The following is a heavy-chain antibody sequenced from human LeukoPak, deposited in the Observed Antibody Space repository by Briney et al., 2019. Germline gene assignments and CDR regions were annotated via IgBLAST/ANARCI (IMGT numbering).Heavy chain of an antibody. CDR1: GFTFSNHG. CDR3: AKGAGYYDSSGYYRRVY. V-gene: IGHV3-23*01. CDR2: ISGSGGST. D-gene: IGHD3-22*01. J-gene: IGHJ4*02. Sequence: GGSLRLSCAASGFTFSNHGMNWVRQAPGKGLEWVSAISGSGGSTYYADSVKGRFTISRDNSKNTLYLQMNSLRAEDTAVYYCAKGAGYYDSSGYYRRVYWGQGTLVTVSS.